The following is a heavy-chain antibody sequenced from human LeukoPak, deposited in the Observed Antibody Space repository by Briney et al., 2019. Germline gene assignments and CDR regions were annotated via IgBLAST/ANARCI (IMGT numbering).Heavy chain of an antibody. CDR1: GFTFSSYA. D-gene: IGHD6-19*01. CDR2: ISGSGGST. Sequence: GGSLRLSCAASGFTFSSYAMSWVRQAPGKGLEWVSAISGSGGSTYYTDSVKGRFTISRDNAKKSLYLQMSSLRAEDTAVYYCARDSDSSGWLDYYMDVWGKGTTVTISS. J-gene: IGHJ6*03. V-gene: IGHV3-23*01. CDR3: ARDSDSSGWLDYYMDV.